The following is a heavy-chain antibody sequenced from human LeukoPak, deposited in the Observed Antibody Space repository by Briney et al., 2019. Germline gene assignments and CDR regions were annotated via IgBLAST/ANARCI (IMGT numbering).Heavy chain of an antibody. V-gene: IGHV3-74*01. Sequence: GGSLRLSCAASGFTFSDYWMHWVRHAPGKGLVWVSRINSDGGSTRYADSVKGRFTISRDNAKNTLYLQMNSLRAEDTAVYYCARGSDRVAVASLNWFDPGGQGTLVTVSS. CDR3: ARGSDRVAVASLNWFDP. CDR2: INSDGGST. D-gene: IGHD6-19*01. J-gene: IGHJ5*02. CDR1: GFTFSDYW.